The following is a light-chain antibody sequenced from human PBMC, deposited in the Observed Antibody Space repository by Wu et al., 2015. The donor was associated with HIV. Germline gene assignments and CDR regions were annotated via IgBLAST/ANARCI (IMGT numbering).Light chain of an antibody. CDR3: QQYGYSPTT. Sequence: RATLSCRASQSVSTNVAWYQHRRGQAPRLLIYDASTRATGIPARFSGSGSGTEFTLTINRMQSDDFAVYYCQQYGYSPTTFGPGTKVDIK. J-gene: IGKJ3*01. V-gene: IGKV3-15*01. CDR1: QSVSTN. CDR2: DAS.